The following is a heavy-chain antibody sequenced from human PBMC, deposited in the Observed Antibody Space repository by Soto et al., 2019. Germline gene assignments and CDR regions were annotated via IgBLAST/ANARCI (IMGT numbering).Heavy chain of an antibody. Sequence: QVQLVQSGAEVKKPGSSVKVSCKASGGTFSSYAISWVRQAPGQGLEWMGGIIPIFGTANYAQKFQGRVTITADESTSTAYMELSSLRFEDTAVYYCARGMVRGVIISYYYYGMDVWGQGTTVTVSS. V-gene: IGHV1-69*01. J-gene: IGHJ6*02. D-gene: IGHD3-10*01. CDR2: IIPIFGTA. CDR3: ARGMVRGVIISYYYYGMDV. CDR1: GGTFSSYA.